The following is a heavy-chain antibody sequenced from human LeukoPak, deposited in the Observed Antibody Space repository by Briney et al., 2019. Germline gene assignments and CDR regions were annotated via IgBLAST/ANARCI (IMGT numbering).Heavy chain of an antibody. CDR1: GFTFSSYA. D-gene: IGHD3-10*01. CDR2: ISYDGSNK. J-gene: IGHJ4*02. V-gene: IGHV3-30-3*01. CDR3: AREYGSGSIDY. Sequence: PGRSLRLSCAASGFTFSSYAMHWVRQAPGKGLEWVAVISYDGSNKYYADSVKGRFTISRDNSKNTLYLQMNSLRAEDTAVYYCAREYGSGSIDYWGQGTLVTVSS.